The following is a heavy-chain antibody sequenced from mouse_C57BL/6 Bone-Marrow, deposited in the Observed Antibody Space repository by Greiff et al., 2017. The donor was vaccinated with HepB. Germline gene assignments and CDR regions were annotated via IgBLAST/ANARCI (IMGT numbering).Heavy chain of an antibody. Sequence: VKLQQPGAELVRPGTSVKLSCKASGYTFTSYWMHWVKQRPGQGLEWIGVIDPSDSYTNYNQKFKGKATLTVDTSSSTAYMQLSSLTSEDSAVYYCARGLGSYWGQGTTLTVSS. CDR1: GYTFTSYW. CDR2: IDPSDSYT. CDR3: ARGLGSY. D-gene: IGHD4-1*01. V-gene: IGHV1-59*01. J-gene: IGHJ2*01.